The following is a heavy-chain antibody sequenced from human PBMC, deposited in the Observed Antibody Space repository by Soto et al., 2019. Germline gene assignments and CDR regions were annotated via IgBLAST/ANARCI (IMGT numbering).Heavy chain of an antibody. J-gene: IGHJ5*02. V-gene: IGHV4-39*01. CDR3: ARGLGITMVRGAFP. D-gene: IGHD3-10*01. CDR1: DDSINSDKYY. CDR2: IYYRGNA. Sequence: SETLSLTCSVSDDSINSDKYYWGWIRQPPGKGLEWIGSIYYRGNAYYNPSLQTRVTISLDKSKSQFSLKLSSVTAADSAVYYCARGLGITMVRGAFPWGQGTLVTVS.